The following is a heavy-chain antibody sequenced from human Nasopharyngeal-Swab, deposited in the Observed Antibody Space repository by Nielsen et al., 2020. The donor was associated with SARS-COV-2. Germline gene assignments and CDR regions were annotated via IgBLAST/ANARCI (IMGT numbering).Heavy chain of an antibody. CDR3: ASRFGHIVVVPAATRYAFDI. D-gene: IGHD2-2*01. CDR2: MNPNSGNT. J-gene: IGHJ3*02. V-gene: IGHV1-8*01. Sequence: ASVKVSCKASGYTFTSYDINWVRQATGQGLEWMGWMNPNSGNTGYAQKFQGRVTITADKSTSTAYMELSSLRSEDTAVYYCASRFGHIVVVPAATRYAFDIWGQGTMVTVSS. CDR1: GYTFTSYD.